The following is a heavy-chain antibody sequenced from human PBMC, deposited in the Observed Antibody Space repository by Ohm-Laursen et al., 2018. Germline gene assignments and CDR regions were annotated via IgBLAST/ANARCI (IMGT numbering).Heavy chain of an antibody. CDR2: ISAYNGDR. V-gene: IGHV1-18*04. CDR3: ARDGHTYNYYYGMDV. CDR1: GYTFTGYY. J-gene: IGHJ6*02. Sequence: ASVKVSCKASGYTFTGYYMHWVRQAPGQGLEWMGWISAYNGDRKYAQKFQGRVTMTTDTSTSTAYMDLRSLRSDDTAVYYCARDGHTYNYYYGMDVWGQGTTVAVSS. D-gene: IGHD3-16*01.